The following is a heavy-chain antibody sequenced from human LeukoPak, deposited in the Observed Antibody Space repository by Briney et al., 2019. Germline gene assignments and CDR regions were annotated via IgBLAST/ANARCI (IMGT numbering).Heavy chain of an antibody. J-gene: IGHJ4*02. D-gene: IGHD3-22*01. Sequence: GRSLRLSCAASGFTFSSYGMHWVRQAPGKGLEWVAVIWYDGSNKYYADSVKGRFTISRDNSKNTLYLRMNSLRAEDTAVYYCARDQEDSGFDYWGQGTLVTVSS. CDR3: ARDQEDSGFDY. CDR2: IWYDGSNK. CDR1: GFTFSSYG. V-gene: IGHV3-33*01.